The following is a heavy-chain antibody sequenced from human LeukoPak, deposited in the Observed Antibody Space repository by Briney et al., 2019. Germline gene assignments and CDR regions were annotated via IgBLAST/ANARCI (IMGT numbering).Heavy chain of an antibody. J-gene: IGHJ4*02. CDR3: ARGRDAYKGGNY. Sequence: SETLSLTCAVYGGPFSDYYWSWIRQPPGKGLEWIGEIPPSGSTNYNPSLKSRVTISLDTSKNHFSLKLSSVTAADTAVYYCARGRDAYKGGNYWGQGTLVTVSS. CDR2: IPPSGST. D-gene: IGHD5-24*01. CDR1: GGPFSDYY. V-gene: IGHV4-34*01.